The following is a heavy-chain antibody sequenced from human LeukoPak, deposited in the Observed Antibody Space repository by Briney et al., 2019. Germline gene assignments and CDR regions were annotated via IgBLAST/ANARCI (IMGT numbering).Heavy chain of an antibody. CDR2: INHSGST. Sequence: PSETLSLTCAVYGGSFSGYYWSWIRQPPGKGLEWIGEINHSGSTNYNPSLKSRVTISVDTSKNQFSLKLSSVTAADTAVYYCARYAYYYGSGRRGFDYWGQGTLVTVSS. J-gene: IGHJ4*02. D-gene: IGHD3-10*01. V-gene: IGHV4-34*01. CDR3: ARYAYYYGSGRRGFDY. CDR1: GGSFSGYY.